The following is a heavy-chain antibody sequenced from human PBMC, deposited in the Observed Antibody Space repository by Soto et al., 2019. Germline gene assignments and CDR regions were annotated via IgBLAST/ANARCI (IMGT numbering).Heavy chain of an antibody. CDR2: IYWDDDK. J-gene: IGHJ5*02. CDR1: GFSLSTSGVG. D-gene: IGHD6-13*01. V-gene: IGHV2-5*02. CDR3: AHGRTGIAEKWFAP. Sequence: QITLKESGPTLVKPTQTLTLTCTFSGFSLSTSGVGVGWIRQPPGKALEWLALIYWDDDKRYSPSLKSRLTITQDPSKNQVVLTMTNTAPVDTATYYCAHGRTGIAEKWFAPWGQGTLVTVSS.